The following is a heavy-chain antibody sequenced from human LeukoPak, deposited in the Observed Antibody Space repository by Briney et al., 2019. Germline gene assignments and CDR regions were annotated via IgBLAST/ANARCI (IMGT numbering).Heavy chain of an antibody. V-gene: IGHV3-7*04. CDR2: INGEGGEK. CDR1: GINFNRHW. D-gene: IGHD2-15*01. Sequence: PGGSLRLSCAASGINFNRHWVTWVRQAPGKGLDWVAKINGEGGEKDYVDSVKGRFTISRDNAKNSLYLQMNSLRDEDTALYYCARSLGYCGGGSCRPYFDYWGQGTLVTVSS. J-gene: IGHJ4*02. CDR3: ARSLGYCGGGSCRPYFDY.